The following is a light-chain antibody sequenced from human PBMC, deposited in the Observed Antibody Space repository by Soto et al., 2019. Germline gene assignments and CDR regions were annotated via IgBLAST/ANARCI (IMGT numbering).Light chain of an antibody. CDR3: SSYAGSTPYV. V-gene: IGLV2-8*01. CDR2: EVT. J-gene: IGLJ1*01. CDR1: GSDVGGYNY. Sequence: QSVLTQPPSAPGSPGQSVTISCTGTGSDVGGYNYVSWYQQHPGKAPKLMIYEVTKRPSGVPDRFSGSKSGNTASLTVSGLQAEDEADYYCSSYAGSTPYVFGTGTKVTVL.